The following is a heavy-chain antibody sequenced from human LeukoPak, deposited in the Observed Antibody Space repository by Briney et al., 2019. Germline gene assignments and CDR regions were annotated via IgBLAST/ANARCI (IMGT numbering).Heavy chain of an antibody. CDR3: ARDRNSFDH. J-gene: IGHJ4*02. CDR1: GFTFNTYG. V-gene: IGHV3-30*03. CDR2: ISYDGSNK. Sequence: GGSLRLSCVVSGFTFNTYGMHWVRQAPGKGLEWVTFISYDGSNKYYADSVKGRFTISRDNSKNMVYLQMNSLRAEDTAVYYCARDRNSFDHWGQGTLVTVSS. D-gene: IGHD3-3*02.